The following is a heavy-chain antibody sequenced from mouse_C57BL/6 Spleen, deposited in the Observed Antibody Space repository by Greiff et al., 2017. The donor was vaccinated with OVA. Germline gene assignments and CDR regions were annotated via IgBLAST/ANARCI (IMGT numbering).Heavy chain of an antibody. D-gene: IGHD1-1*01. J-gene: IGHJ4*01. CDR2: ISSGGDYI. Sequence: EVQLQESGEGLVKPGGSLKLSCAASGFTFSSYAMSWVRQTPEKRLEWVAYISSGGDYIYYADTVKGRFTISRDNARNTLYLQMSSLKSEDTAMYYCTRDGYYGSPLAMDYWGQGTSVTVSS. CDR1: GFTFSSYA. CDR3: TRDGYYGSPLAMDY. V-gene: IGHV5-9-1*02.